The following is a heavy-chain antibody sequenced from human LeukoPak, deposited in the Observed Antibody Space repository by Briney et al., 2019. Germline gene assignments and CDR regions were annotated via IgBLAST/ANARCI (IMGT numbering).Heavy chain of an antibody. CDR1: GFTFSSYS. CDR3: ARDRCSSISCFALDY. V-gene: IGHV3-21*01. J-gene: IGHJ4*02. CDR2: ISSSSYI. D-gene: IGHD2-2*01. Sequence: PGGSLRLSCAASGFTFSSYSMNWVRQAPGKGLEWVSSISSSSYIYYADSVKGRFTISRDNAKNSLYLQMNSLRAEDTAVYYCARDRCSSISCFALDYWGQGTLVTVSS.